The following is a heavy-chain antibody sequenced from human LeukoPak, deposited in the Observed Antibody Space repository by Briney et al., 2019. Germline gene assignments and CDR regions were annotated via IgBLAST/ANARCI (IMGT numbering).Heavy chain of an antibody. Sequence: ASVKVSCKASGYTFTSYGISWVRQAPGQGLEWMGWISAYNGNTNYAQKLQGRVTMTTDTSTSTAYMELRSLRSDDTAVYYCARDSLVAARPKELYYYMDVWGKGTTVTVSS. CDR2: ISAYNGNT. D-gene: IGHD6-6*01. J-gene: IGHJ6*03. CDR1: GYTFTSYG. CDR3: ARDSLVAARPKELYYYMDV. V-gene: IGHV1-18*01.